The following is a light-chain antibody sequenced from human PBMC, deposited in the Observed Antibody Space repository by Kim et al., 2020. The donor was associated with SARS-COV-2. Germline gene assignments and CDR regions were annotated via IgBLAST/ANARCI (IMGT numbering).Light chain of an antibody. V-gene: IGLV6-57*02. J-gene: IGLJ2*01. CDR1: GGSIVNNY. CDR2: MDN. CDR3: QFYDTSDRGV. Sequence: NFMLTQPHSVSESPGKTVTISCTGSGGSIVNNYVQWYQQRPGRAPTTVIYMDNRRPSGVPDRFSGSIDSSSNSASLTISGLRTEDGADYYCQFYDTSDRGVFGGGTKLTVL.